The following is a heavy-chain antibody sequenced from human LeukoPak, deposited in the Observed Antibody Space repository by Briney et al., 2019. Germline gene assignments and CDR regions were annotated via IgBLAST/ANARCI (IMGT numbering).Heavy chain of an antibody. CDR1: GFTFSSYA. J-gene: IGHJ4*02. CDR2: ISGSGGST. Sequence: GGSLRLSCAASGFTFSSYAMSWVRQAPGKGLEWVSAISGSGGSTYYADSVKGRFTISRDNSKNTLYLQMNSLRAEDTAVYYCAKDRNSGSYEGGEDFDYWGQGTLVTVSS. V-gene: IGHV3-23*01. CDR3: AKDRNSGSYEGGEDFDY. D-gene: IGHD1-26*01.